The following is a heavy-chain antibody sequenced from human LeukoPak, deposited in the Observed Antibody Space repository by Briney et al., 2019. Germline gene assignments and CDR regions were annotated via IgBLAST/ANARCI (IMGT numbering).Heavy chain of an antibody. J-gene: IGHJ4*02. CDR2: ISYDGSNK. CDR3: AKAQVRGPYYFDY. D-gene: IGHD3-10*01. CDR1: GFTFSSYG. V-gene: IGHV3-30*18. Sequence: GGSLRLSCAASGFTFSSYGMHWVRQAPGKGLEWVAVISYDGSNKYYADSVKGRFTISRDNSKNTLYLQMNSLRAEDTAVYYCAKAQVRGPYYFDYWGQGTLVTVSS.